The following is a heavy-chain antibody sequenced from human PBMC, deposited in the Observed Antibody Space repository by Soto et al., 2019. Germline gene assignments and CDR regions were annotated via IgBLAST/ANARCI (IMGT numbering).Heavy chain of an antibody. CDR1: GFTISYYW. CDR2: IHSDGSST. D-gene: IGHD1-26*01. J-gene: IGHJ3*01. CDR3: ARGDRGAFDL. Sequence: EVQLVESGGGLVRPGGSLRLSCAASGFTISYYWMHWVRQAPGKGLVWVSRIHSDGSSTTYADFVKGRFIISRDNARKTVELQMNSVRVEDRGVYYCARGDRGAFDLWGQGTVVIVSS. V-gene: IGHV3-74*01.